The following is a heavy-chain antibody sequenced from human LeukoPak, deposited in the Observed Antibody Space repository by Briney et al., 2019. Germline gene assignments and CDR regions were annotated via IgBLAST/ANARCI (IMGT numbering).Heavy chain of an antibody. J-gene: IGHJ4*02. CDR2: ITSSSSYR. D-gene: IGHD5-18*01. CDR1: GFSFSTYS. Sequence: GGSLRLSCAASGFSFSTYSITWVRQAPGKGLEWVSGITSSSSYRYYVDSVKGRFTISRDNAKNSLYLQMNSLRAEDTAVYYCAREGRGDSYGFPFDFWGQGTLVTVSS. CDR3: AREGRGDSYGFPFDF. V-gene: IGHV3-21*01.